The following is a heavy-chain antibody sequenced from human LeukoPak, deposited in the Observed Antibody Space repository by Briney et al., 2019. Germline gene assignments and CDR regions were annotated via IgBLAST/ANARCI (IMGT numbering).Heavy chain of an antibody. Sequence: PSETLSLTCTVSGGSISSSSYYWGWIRQPPGKGLEWIGSIYYSGSTYYNPSLKSRVTISVDTSKNQFSLKLSSVTAADTAVYYCARSSEGRYYYDSSGFSYYYYYMDVWGKGTTVTISS. CDR3: ARSSEGRYYYDSSGFSYYYYYMDV. CDR2: IYYSGST. V-gene: IGHV4-39*01. CDR1: GGSISSSSYY. J-gene: IGHJ6*03. D-gene: IGHD3-22*01.